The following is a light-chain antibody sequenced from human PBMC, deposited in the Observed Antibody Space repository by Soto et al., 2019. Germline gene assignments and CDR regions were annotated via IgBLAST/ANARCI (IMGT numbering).Light chain of an antibody. J-gene: IGLJ1*01. V-gene: IGLV2-11*01. Sequence: QSVLTQPRSVSGSPGQSVTISCTGNSSEVGGYNYVSWYQQHPGKAPKVMIYDVNKRPSGVPDRFSGSKSGNTASLTIFGLQAEDEADYYCCSYAGNSYVFGTGTKVTVL. CDR2: DVN. CDR3: CSYAGNSYV. CDR1: SSEVGGYNY.